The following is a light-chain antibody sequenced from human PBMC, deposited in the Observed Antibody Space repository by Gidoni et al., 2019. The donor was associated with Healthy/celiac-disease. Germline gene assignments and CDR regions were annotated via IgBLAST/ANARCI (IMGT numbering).Light chain of an antibody. Sequence: DIVITQSPLPLSVTPGEPASISCTSSPSLLHGNGYNYLDLYRQKPGQSPQLLIYLGSNRASGVPDSFSGSGSGTDLTLKISRGEAEDVGVYDCMQELQTITFGQGTRLEIK. CDR1: PSLLHGNGYNY. CDR2: LGS. CDR3: MQELQTIT. V-gene: IGKV2-28*01. J-gene: IGKJ5*01.